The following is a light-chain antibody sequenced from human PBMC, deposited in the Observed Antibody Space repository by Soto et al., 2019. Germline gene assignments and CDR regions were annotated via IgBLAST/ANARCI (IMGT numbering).Light chain of an antibody. J-gene: IGLJ2*01. CDR3: RSYGGRNNFVV. Sequence: QSALTQPPSASGSPGQSVTISCSGTSSDIGAYKYVSWYQHHSGKVPRLIIYEVNKRPSGVPDRFSGSKSGNTASLIVSGLQSEDEADYYCRSYGGRNNFVVFGGGTKLTVL. V-gene: IGLV2-8*01. CDR2: EVN. CDR1: SSDIGAYKY.